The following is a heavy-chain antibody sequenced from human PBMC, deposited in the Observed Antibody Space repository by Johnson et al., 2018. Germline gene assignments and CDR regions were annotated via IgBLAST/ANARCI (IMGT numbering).Heavy chain of an antibody. CDR3: TRHRSGTGDAFDI. CDR1: GLIFSGST. CDR2: IRSKANSYAT. V-gene: IGHV3-73*01. Sequence: EVQLVESGGGLVQPGGSLKLSCAASGLIFSGSTMHWVRQASGKGLEWVGRIRSKANSYATAYAASVKGRFTISRDDSKNTAYPKMNSLKTEDTAVYYCTRHRSGTGDAFDIWGQGTMVTVSS. D-gene: IGHD1-26*01. J-gene: IGHJ3*02.